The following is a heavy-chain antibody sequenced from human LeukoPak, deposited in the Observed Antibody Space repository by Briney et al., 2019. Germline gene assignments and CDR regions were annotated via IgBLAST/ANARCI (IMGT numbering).Heavy chain of an antibody. D-gene: IGHD6-6*01. J-gene: IGHJ4*02. CDR1: GGSISSSSYY. CDR3: ARGVPSSSSPRLDY. Sequence: NPSETLSLTCTVSGGSISSSSYYWGWIRQPPGKGLEWIGSIYYSGSTYYNPSLKSRVTISVDTFKNQFSLKLSSVTAADTAVYYCARGVPSSSSPRLDYWGQGTLVTVSS. V-gene: IGHV4-39*01. CDR2: IYYSGST.